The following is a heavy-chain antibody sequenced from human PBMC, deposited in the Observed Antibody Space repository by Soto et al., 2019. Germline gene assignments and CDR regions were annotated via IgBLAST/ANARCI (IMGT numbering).Heavy chain of an antibody. Sequence: GSLRLSCAASGFTFSNAWMSWVRQAPGKGLEWVGRIKSKTDGGTTDYAAPVKGRFTISRDDSKNTLYLQMNSLKTEDTAVYYCTTGGTMVRGVIRRWGQGTLVTVSS. V-gene: IGHV3-15*01. CDR3: TTGGTMVRGVIRR. CDR1: GFTFSNAW. D-gene: IGHD3-10*01. J-gene: IGHJ4*02. CDR2: IKSKTDGGTT.